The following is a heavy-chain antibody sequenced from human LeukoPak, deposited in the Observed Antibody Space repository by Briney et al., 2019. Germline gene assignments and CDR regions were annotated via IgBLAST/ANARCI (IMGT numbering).Heavy chain of an antibody. D-gene: IGHD6-13*01. J-gene: IGHJ3*02. V-gene: IGHV1-2*02. CDR1: GYTFTGYY. CDR3: ARESAQQLVGGAFDI. CDR2: INPNSGGT. Sequence: GASVKVSCKASGYTFTGYYMHWVRQAPGQGLEWMGWINPNSGGTNYGQKFQGRVTMTRDTSISTAYMELSRLRSDDTAVYYCARESAQQLVGGAFDIWGQGTMVTVSS.